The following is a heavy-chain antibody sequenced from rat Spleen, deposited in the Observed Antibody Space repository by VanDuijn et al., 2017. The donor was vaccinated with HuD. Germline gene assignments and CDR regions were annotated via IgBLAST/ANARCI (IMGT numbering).Heavy chain of an antibody. V-gene: IGHV5S13*01. CDR1: GFTFRNFD. CDR3: VRQDTSGYSNWFAY. J-gene: IGHJ3*01. D-gene: IGHD4-3*01. CDR2: IVLSGGAT. Sequence: EVQLVESGGGLVQPGRSLKLSCEASGFTFRNFDMAWVRQAPTKGLEWVATIVLSGGATYYRDSVKGRFTLSRDNAKNTLYLQLDSLRSEDTATYYCVRQDTSGYSNWFAYWGQGTLVTVSS.